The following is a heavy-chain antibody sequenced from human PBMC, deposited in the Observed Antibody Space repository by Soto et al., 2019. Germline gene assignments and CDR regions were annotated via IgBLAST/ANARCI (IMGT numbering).Heavy chain of an antibody. CDR1: GYTFTSYG. D-gene: IGHD7-27*01. V-gene: IGHV1-18*01. CDR2: ISAYNGNT. J-gene: IGHJ3*02. Sequence: ASVKVSCKASGYTFTSYGISWVRLAPGQGLEWMGWISAYNGNTNYAQKLQGRVTMTTDTSTSTAYMELRSLRSDDTAVYYCARPELGMRAFDIWGQGTMVTVSS. CDR3: ARPELGMRAFDI.